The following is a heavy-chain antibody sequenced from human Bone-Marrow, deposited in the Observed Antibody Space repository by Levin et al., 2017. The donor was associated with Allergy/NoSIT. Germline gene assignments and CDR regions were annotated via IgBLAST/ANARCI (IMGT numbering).Heavy chain of an antibody. D-gene: IGHD3-22*01. J-gene: IGHJ4*02. CDR1: GFTFSSYG. CDR2: ISYDGSNK. V-gene: IGHV3-30*18. Sequence: SCAASGFTFSSYGMHWVRQAPGKGLEWVAVISYDGSNKYYADSVKGRFTISRDNSKNTLYLQMNSLRAEDTAVYYCAKGDYYDSSGPFDYWGQGTLVTVSS. CDR3: AKGDYYDSSGPFDY.